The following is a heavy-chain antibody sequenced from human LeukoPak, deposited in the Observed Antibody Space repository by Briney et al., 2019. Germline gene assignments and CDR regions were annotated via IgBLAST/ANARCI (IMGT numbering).Heavy chain of an antibody. J-gene: IGHJ3*01. Sequence: GGSLRLSCSASGFSFSYYAIHWVRQAPGKGLEYVAGISSNGDNTDFADSAKGRFTISRDNSKSTLFLQMNSLRAEDTAVYFCTRDAALLGVAFDLWGQGTVVTVSS. V-gene: IGHV3-64D*06. D-gene: IGHD2-15*01. CDR3: TRDAALLGVAFDL. CDR2: ISSNGDNT. CDR1: GFSFSYYA.